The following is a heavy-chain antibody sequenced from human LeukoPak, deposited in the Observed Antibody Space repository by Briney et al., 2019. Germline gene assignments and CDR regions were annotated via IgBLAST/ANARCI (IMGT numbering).Heavy chain of an antibody. Sequence: SVKVSCKTSGGTFSSYAISWVRQAPGQGLEWMGGIIPIFGTANYAQKFQGRVTITADESTSTAYMELSSLRSEDTAVYYCARNAVPDRPFSGMDVWGKGTTVTVSP. V-gene: IGHV1-69*01. J-gene: IGHJ6*04. CDR2: IIPIFGTA. CDR1: GGTFSSYA. CDR3: ARNAVPDRPFSGMDV. D-gene: IGHD2-2*01.